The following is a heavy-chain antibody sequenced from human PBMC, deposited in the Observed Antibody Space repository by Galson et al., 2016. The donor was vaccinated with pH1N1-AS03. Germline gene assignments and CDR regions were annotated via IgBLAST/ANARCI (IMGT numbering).Heavy chain of an antibody. J-gene: IGHJ4*02. D-gene: IGHD2-15*01. V-gene: IGHV3-30*02. CDR2: LQYDESYR. CDR3: VKEDGLGGQRDY. CDR1: GFTFSSYG. Sequence: SLRLSCAASGFTFSSYGMHWVRQAPGKGLEWVAFLQYDESYRNYADPVKGRFTISRDISKGTLYLHMNSLRVDDTAVYFCVKEDGLGGQRDYWGRGTLVTVSS.